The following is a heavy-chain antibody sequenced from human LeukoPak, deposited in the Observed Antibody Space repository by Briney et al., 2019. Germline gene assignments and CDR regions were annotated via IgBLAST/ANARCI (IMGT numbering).Heavy chain of an antibody. Sequence: SETLSLTCTVSGGSISSSSYYWGWIRQPPGKGLEWIGSIYYSGSTYYNPSLKSRVTISVDTSKNQFSLKLSSVTAADTAVYYCARRGSGWYYFDYWGQGTLVTVSP. V-gene: IGHV4-39*01. D-gene: IGHD6-19*01. J-gene: IGHJ4*02. CDR2: IYYSGST. CDR3: ARRGSGWYYFDY. CDR1: GGSISSSSYY.